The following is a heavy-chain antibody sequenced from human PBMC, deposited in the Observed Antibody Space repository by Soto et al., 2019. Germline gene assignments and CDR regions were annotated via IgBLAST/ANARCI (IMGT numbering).Heavy chain of an antibody. CDR2: ISAYNGNT. CDR3: ARVILIGYYDY. D-gene: IGHD3-9*01. V-gene: IGHV1-18*01. J-gene: IGHJ4*02. Sequence: QVQLVQTGDEVKKPGASVKVSCKASGYTFTSYGISWVRQAPGQGLEWMGWISAYNGNTNYAQKLQDRVTMTTGTSTRSAYMELRTLRSAGTAVYYWARVILIGYYDYWGQVTLVTV. CDR1: GYTFTSYG.